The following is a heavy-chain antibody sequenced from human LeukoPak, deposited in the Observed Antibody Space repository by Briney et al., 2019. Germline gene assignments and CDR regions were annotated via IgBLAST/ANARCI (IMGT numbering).Heavy chain of an antibody. V-gene: IGHV4-34*01. CDR1: GGSFSGYY. CDR2: VNHSGST. CDR3: ARGSGLGSYYNGP. Sequence: SETLSLTRAVYGGSFSGYYWSWVRQPPGKGLEWIGEVNHSGSTNYHPSLESRVTISVDTSKNQFSLKLSSVTTADTAVYYCARGSGLGSYYNGPWGQGTLVTVSS. D-gene: IGHD3-10*01. J-gene: IGHJ5*02.